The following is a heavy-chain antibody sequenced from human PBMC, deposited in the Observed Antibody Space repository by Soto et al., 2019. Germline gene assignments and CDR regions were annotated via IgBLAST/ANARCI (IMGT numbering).Heavy chain of an antibody. CDR3: ARTRIATNNYKWFDP. J-gene: IGHJ5*02. CDR2: IYVTGAV. D-gene: IGHD1-20*01. CDR1: GAALNSGNYY. Sequence: SETLSLTCSVSGAALNSGNYYWSWIRQVPGKGLEWIGHIYVTGAVDYNPSLRDRITISQATSERQFSLNLRLVTAADTAVYYCARTRIATNNYKWFDPWGHGTLVTVSS. V-gene: IGHV4-31*03.